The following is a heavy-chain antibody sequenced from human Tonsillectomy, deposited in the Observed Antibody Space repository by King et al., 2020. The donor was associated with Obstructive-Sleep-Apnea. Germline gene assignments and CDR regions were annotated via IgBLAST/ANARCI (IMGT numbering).Heavy chain of an antibody. CDR1: GFTFSSYW. CDR3: ARGIAVAAPAGYYYGMDV. J-gene: IGHJ6*02. Sequence: VQLVQSGGGLVQPGGSLRLSCAASGFTFSSYWMSWVRQAPGKGLEWVANIKQDGSEKYYVDSVKGRFTISRDNAKNSLYLQVNSLRAGDTAVYYCARGIAVAAPAGYYYGMDVWGQGTTVTVSS. D-gene: IGHD6-19*01. CDR2: IKQDGSEK. V-gene: IGHV3-7*03.